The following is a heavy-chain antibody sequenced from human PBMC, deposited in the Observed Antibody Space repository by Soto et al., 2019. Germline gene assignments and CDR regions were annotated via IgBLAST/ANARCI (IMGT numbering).Heavy chain of an antibody. D-gene: IGHD1-26*01. J-gene: IGHJ4*02. V-gene: IGHV4-59*12. CDR3: ATKDNGKYYFDF. Sequence: SETLSLTCTVSGGSISSSSWSWIRQPPGRGLEWIGYIYNNGRTDYNPSLKSRVTISVDTSKNHFPLKLSSVTAVDTAVYYCATKDNGKYYFDFWGQGTLVTVSS. CDR1: GGSISSSS. CDR2: IYNNGRT.